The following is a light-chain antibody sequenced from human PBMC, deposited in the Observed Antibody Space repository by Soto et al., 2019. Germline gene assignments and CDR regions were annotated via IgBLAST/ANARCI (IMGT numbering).Light chain of an antibody. V-gene: IGKV1-12*02. CDR1: QGINTW. CDR3: QQANSFPWT. Sequence: DIQITQSPSSVSASVGDRVTITCRASQGINTWLAWYQQKPGKAPNLLIYAASSLQSGVPSRFSGSGSGTDFTLTISSLQPEDFATYYCQQANSFPWTFGQGTKVEIK. CDR2: AAS. J-gene: IGKJ1*01.